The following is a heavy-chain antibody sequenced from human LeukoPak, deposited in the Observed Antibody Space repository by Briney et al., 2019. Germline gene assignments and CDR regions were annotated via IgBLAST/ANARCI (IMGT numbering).Heavy chain of an antibody. CDR3: ASLFKTGLDY. D-gene: IGHD3-3*01. J-gene: IGHJ4*02. V-gene: IGHV1-18*01. CDR1: TSR. Sequence: ASVKVSCKATSRISWVRQAPGQGLEWMGWIGSYGGDTYYAQKFQGRVTVTTDISTSTVYMELRSLRSDDTAVYYCASLFKTGLDYWGQGTLVTVSS. CDR2: IGSYGGDT.